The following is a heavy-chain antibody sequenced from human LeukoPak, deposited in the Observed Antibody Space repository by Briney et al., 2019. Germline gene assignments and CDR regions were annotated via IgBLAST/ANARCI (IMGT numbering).Heavy chain of an antibody. CDR1: GYTFTGYY. Sequence: ASVKVSCKASGYTFTGYYMQWVRQAPGQGLEWMGWINPNSGDTNYAQKFQGRVTMTRDTSISTAYMELSRLRSDDTAVYYCARAGFSGWPPQPPDYWGQGTLVTVSS. D-gene: IGHD6-19*01. J-gene: IGHJ4*02. CDR3: ARAGFSGWPPQPPDY. CDR2: INPNSGDT. V-gene: IGHV1-2*02.